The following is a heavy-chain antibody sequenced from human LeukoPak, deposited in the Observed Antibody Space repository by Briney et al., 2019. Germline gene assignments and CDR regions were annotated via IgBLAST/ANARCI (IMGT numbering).Heavy chain of an antibody. CDR3: ARVGYYDSSGYRGYYYYYYMDV. D-gene: IGHD3-22*01. CDR1: GGSISSGSYY. V-gene: IGHV4-61*02. J-gene: IGHJ6*03. CDR2: IYTSGSP. Sequence: SQTLSLTCTVSGGSISSGSYYLSWIRQPAGKGLEWIGRIYTSGSPNYNPSLKSRVTISVDTSKNQFSLKLSSVTAADTAVYYCARVGYYDSSGYRGYYYYYYMDVWGKGTTVTVSS.